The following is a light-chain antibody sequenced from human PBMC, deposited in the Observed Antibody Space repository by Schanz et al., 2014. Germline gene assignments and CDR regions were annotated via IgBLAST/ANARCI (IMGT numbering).Light chain of an antibody. CDR1: QSVSTN. V-gene: IGKV3-15*01. CDR3: QQCISWPWT. CDR2: GAS. Sequence: IVMTQSPATLSVSPGERATLSCRASQSVSTNLAWYQQKPGQAPRLLIYGASTRATGIPARFSGSGSGTEFTLTISSLQSEDFAVYYCQQCISWPWTFGQGTKVDIK. J-gene: IGKJ1*01.